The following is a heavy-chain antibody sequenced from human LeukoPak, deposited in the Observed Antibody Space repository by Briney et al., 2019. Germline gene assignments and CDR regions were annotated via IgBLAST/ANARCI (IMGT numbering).Heavy chain of an antibody. CDR1: GGSISSYY. CDR3: ARDGDSSSWYIP. D-gene: IGHD6-13*01. Sequence: SETLSLTCTVSGGSISSYYWSWIRQPPGKGLEWIGYIYYSGSTNYNPSLKSRVTMSVDTSKNQFSLKLSSVTAADTAVYYCARDGDSSSWYIPWGQGTLVTVSS. J-gene: IGHJ5*02. CDR2: IYYSGST. V-gene: IGHV4-59*12.